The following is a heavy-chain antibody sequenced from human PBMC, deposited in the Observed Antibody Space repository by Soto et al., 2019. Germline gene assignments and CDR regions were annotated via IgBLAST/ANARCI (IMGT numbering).Heavy chain of an antibody. CDR1: GYTFTSYG. CDR2: IRAYNGNT. V-gene: IGHV1-18*04. Sequence: QVQLVQSGAEVKKPGASVKVSCKASGYTFTSYGISWVRQAPGQGLEWMGWIRAYNGNTNYAQKLQGRDTMTTDTSTSTAYMELRSLRSDDTAVYYCARDTGYRYGYGVYYYGMDVWGQGTTVTVSS. J-gene: IGHJ6*02. CDR3: ARDTGYRYGYGVYYYGMDV. D-gene: IGHD5-18*01.